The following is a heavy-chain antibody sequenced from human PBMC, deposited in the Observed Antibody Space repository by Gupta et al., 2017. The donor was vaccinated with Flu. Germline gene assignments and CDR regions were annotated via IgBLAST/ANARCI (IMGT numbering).Heavy chain of an antibody. V-gene: IGHV3-23*01. CDR2: ISGNGAST. CDR3: AKDQVECTDTSCHGWFGP. CDR1: GFIFRIYA. Sequence: EVQLLQSGGGLVQPGGSLRLSCTTSGFIFRIYALSWVRQVPGKGLEWVSAISGNGASTWYAESVEGRFSVSRDNSKDTLYLEMKNVKFEDTAIYYCAKDQVECTDTSCHGWFGPWGQGTLVTVSS. J-gene: IGHJ5*02. D-gene: IGHD2-2*01.